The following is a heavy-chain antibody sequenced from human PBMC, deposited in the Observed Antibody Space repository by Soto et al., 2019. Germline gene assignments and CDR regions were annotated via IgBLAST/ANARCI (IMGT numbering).Heavy chain of an antibody. CDR3: ARDHAGYSYGYFYYCYGMDV. Sequence: QVQLVQSGAEVKKPGASVKVSCKASGYTFTSYGISWVRQAPGQGLEWMGWISAYNGNTNYAQKLQGRVTMTTDTSTSTAYMELRSLRSDDTAVYYCARDHAGYSYGYFYYCYGMDVWGQGTTVTVSS. V-gene: IGHV1-18*01. D-gene: IGHD5-18*01. J-gene: IGHJ6*02. CDR1: GYTFTSYG. CDR2: ISAYNGNT.